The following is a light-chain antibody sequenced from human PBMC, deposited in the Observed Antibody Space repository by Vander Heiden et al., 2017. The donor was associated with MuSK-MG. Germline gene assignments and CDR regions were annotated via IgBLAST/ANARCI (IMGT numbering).Light chain of an antibody. CDR1: QSVSSN. CDR3: QQYKNWPPLT. Sequence: EIVMTQSPATLSVSPGGRVTLSCRASQSVSSNLAWYQQKPGQAPRLLIYGASTRATGIPARFSGSGSGTEFTLTISSRQSEDFAVYYCQQYKNWPPLTFGGGTKVEIK. J-gene: IGKJ4*01. CDR2: GAS. V-gene: IGKV3-15*01.